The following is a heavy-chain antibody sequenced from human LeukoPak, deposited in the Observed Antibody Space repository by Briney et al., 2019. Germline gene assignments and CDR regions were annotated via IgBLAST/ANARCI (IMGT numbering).Heavy chain of an antibody. CDR3: ARDDPVVTEYFQH. CDR1: GFTFSDYY. V-gene: IGHV3-11*05. J-gene: IGHJ1*01. Sequence: PGGSLRLSCAASGFTFSDYYMSWIRQAPGKGLEWVSYISSSSSYTNYADSVKGRFTISRDNAKNSLYLQMNGLRAEDTAVYYCARDDPVVTEYFQHWGQGTLVTVSS. CDR2: ISSSSSYT. D-gene: IGHD3-22*01.